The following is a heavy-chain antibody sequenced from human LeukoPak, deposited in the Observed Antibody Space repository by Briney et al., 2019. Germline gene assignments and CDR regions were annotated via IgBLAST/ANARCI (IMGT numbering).Heavy chain of an antibody. V-gene: IGHV4-30-4*01. Sequence: SQTLSLTCTVSGGSISSGDYYWSWIRQPPGKGLESIAYIHHTGSTYYSPSLKSRVIISVDTSKNQFSLKLSSVTAADAAVYYCARISCGGGTCYLGYWGQGTLVTVSS. CDR1: GGSISSGDYY. D-gene: IGHD2-21*01. CDR2: IHHTGST. CDR3: ARISCGGGTCYLGY. J-gene: IGHJ4*02.